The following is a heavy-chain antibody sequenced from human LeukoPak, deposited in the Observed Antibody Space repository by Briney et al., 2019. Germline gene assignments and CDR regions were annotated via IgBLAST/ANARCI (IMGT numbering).Heavy chain of an antibody. CDR2: IIPIFGTA. V-gene: IGHV1-69*05. CDR1: GGTFSSYA. Sequence: GASVKVSCKASGGTFSSYAISWVRQAPGQGLEWMGGIIPIFGTANYAQKFQGRVTITTDESTSTAYMELSSLRSEDTAVYYCASPNYYDSSGYQDFKVAFDIWGQGIMVTVST. D-gene: IGHD3-22*01. CDR3: ASPNYYDSSGYQDFKVAFDI. J-gene: IGHJ3*02.